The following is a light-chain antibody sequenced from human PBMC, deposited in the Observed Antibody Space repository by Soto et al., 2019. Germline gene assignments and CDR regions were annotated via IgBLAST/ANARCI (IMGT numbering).Light chain of an antibody. V-gene: IGKV1-27*01. CDR2: AAS. J-gene: IGKJ3*01. CDR1: QGISNY. Sequence: DIQMTQSPSSLSASVGDRVTITCRASQGISNYVAWYQQRPGKAPKLLIYAASTLQSGVPSRFSGSESGTDFTLTISGLQPEDVATYYCQTYDSAPLFAFGPGTKVEIK. CDR3: QTYDSAPLFA.